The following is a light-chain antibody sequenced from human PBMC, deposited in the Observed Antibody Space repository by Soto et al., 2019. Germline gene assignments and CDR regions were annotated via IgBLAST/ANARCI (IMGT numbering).Light chain of an antibody. CDR1: QSDGSL. V-gene: IGKV3-11*01. CDR2: DTY. CDR3: QQRHHWLT. Sequence: EIVLTQSPATLSLFPGERVTLSCRSSQSDGSLLGWYQQKPVQAPRLLIYDTYNRATGIPARFSGSGSGTDFTLTISSLEPEDFAVYYCQQRHHWLTFGGGTKGEIK. J-gene: IGKJ4*01.